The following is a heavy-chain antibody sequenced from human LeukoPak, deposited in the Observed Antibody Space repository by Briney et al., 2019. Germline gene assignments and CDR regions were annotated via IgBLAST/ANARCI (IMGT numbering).Heavy chain of an antibody. V-gene: IGHV4-59*01. D-gene: IGHD6-13*01. CDR1: GGSISSYY. J-gene: IGHJ5*02. CDR2: IYYSGST. Sequence: SETLSLTCTVSGGSISSYYWSWIRQPPGKGLEWIGYIYYSGSTNYNPSLKSRVTISVDTSKNHFSLKLSSVTAADTAVYYCARVVAAAARGDWFDPWGQGTLATVSS. CDR3: ARVVAAAARGDWFDP.